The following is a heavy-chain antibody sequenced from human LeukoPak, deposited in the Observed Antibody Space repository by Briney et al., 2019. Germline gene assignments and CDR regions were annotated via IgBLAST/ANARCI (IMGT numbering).Heavy chain of an antibody. J-gene: IGHJ5*02. CDR1: GGTFSSYA. Sequence: ASVKVSCKASGGTFSSYAISWVRQAPGQGLEWMGGIIPIFGTANYAQKFQGRVTITTDESTSTAYMELSSPRSEDTAVYYCARVGCSSTSCYHNWFDPWGQGTLVTVSS. CDR3: ARVGCSSTSCYHNWFDP. V-gene: IGHV1-69*05. D-gene: IGHD2-2*01. CDR2: IIPIFGTA.